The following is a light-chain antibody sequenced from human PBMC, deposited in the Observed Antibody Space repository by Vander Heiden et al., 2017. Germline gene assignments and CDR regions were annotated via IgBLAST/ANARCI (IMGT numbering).Light chain of an antibody. J-gene: IGKJ1*01. CDR3: QQFHSFPVT. Sequence: DIQMTQSPSTLSASVGDRVAITCRASQPINYYLAWYQQKPGKAPKVLIYKASSLESGLPSRFSGSGSGTEFTLTINSLQTDDFATYYCQQFHSFPVTFGQGTKVEIK. CDR1: QPINYY. CDR2: KAS. V-gene: IGKV1-5*03.